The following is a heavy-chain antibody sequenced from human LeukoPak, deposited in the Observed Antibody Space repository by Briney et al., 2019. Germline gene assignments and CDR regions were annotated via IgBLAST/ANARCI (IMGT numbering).Heavy chain of an antibody. CDR3: ARGPPDGDYFDY. CDR1: GGSISNYYY. V-gene: IGHV4-59*01. J-gene: IGHJ4*02. CDR2: IYYTGST. Sequence: SETLSLTCPVSGGSISNYYYWSWIRQPPGKGLEWIGNIYYTGSTNYNPSLKSRVTISVDTSKNQFSLKLSSVTAADTAVYYCARGPPDGDYFDYWGQGTLVTVSS. D-gene: IGHD4-17*01.